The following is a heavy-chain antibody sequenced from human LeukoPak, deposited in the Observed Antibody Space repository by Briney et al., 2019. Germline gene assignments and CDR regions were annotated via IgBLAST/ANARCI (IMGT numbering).Heavy chain of an antibody. CDR3: VTDDYGGNSGFQH. J-gene: IGHJ1*01. CDR2: IRYDGSNK. Sequence: GGSLRLSCAASGFTFSSYGMHWVRQAPGKGLEWVAFIRYDGSNKYYADSVKGRFTISRDNSKNTLYLQMNSLRAEDTAVYFCVTDDYGGNSGFQHWGQGTLVTVSS. D-gene: IGHD4-23*01. V-gene: IGHV3-30*02. CDR1: GFTFSSYG.